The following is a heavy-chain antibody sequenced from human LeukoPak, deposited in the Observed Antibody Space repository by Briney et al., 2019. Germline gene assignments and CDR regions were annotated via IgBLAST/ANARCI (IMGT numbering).Heavy chain of an antibody. J-gene: IGHJ3*02. CDR2: ISWNSGSI. CDR3: AKDTLVGATTGAFDI. Sequence: GRSLRLSCAASGFTFDDYAMHWVRQAPGKGLEGGSGISWNSGSIGYADSVKGRFTISRDNAKNSLYLQMDSLRAEDMALYYCAKDTLVGATTGAFDIWGQGTMVTVSS. V-gene: IGHV3-9*03. D-gene: IGHD1-26*01. CDR1: GFTFDDYA.